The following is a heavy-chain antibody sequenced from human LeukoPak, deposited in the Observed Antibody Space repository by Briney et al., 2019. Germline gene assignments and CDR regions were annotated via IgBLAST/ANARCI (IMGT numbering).Heavy chain of an antibody. CDR3: ARGWWQQLNRLDY. Sequence: PSETLSLTCADYGGSFSGYYWSWIRQPPGKGLEWIGEINHSGSTNYNPSLKSRVTISVDTSKNQFSLKLSSVTAADTAVYYCARGWWQQLNRLDYWGQGTLVTVSP. V-gene: IGHV4-34*01. D-gene: IGHD6-13*01. CDR2: INHSGST. J-gene: IGHJ4*02. CDR1: GGSFSGYY.